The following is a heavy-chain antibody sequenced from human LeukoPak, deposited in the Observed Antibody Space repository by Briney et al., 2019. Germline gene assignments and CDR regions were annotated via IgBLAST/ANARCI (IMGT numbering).Heavy chain of an antibody. D-gene: IGHD6-6*01. CDR3: TRGGSSSGPGDN. V-gene: IGHV3-30*03. Sequence: GGSLRLSCAASGFTFSSYVMHWVRQAPGKGLEWVAVISYDGSNKYYADSVKGRFTISRDNSKNTLYLQMNSLRVEDTAVYYCTRGGSSSGPGDNWGQGTLVTVSS. CDR2: ISYDGSNK. J-gene: IGHJ4*02. CDR1: GFTFSSYV.